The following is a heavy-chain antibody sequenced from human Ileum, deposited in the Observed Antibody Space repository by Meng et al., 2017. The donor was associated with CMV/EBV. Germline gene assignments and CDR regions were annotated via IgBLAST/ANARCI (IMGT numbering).Heavy chain of an antibody. CDR1: GGSVSSYY. CDR3: ARAAARGVPVDL. Sequence: QLALQESGPRLLKPSDTLSPTCTVTGGSVSSYYWTWIRQSAGKGLEWIGRIHPSGTTDDNHSLRGRVTMSLDTSKNQFSLKLTSVTAADTAVYYCARAAARGVPVDLWGQGTLVTVSS. V-gene: IGHV4-4*07. D-gene: IGHD3-10*01. J-gene: IGHJ5*02. CDR2: IHPSGTT.